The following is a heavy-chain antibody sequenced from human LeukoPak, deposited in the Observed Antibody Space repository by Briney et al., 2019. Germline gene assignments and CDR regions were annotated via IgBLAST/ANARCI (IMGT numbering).Heavy chain of an antibody. CDR3: AKDHPSGSYDY. CDR1: GFTFDDYA. J-gene: IGHJ4*02. V-gene: IGHV3-9*01. CDR2: ISWNSGSI. Sequence: GGSLRLPCAASGFTFDDYAMHWVRQAPGKGLEWVSGISWNSGSIGYADSVKGRFTISRDNAKNSLYLQMNSLRAEDTALYYCAKDHPSGSYDYWGQGTLVTVSS. D-gene: IGHD1-26*01.